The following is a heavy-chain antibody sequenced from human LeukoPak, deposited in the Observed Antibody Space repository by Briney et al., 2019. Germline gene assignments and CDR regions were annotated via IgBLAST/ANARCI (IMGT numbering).Heavy chain of an antibody. V-gene: IGHV4-39*01. CDR3: ARQIVVVPAAIGVAFDI. J-gene: IGHJ3*02. CDR2: IYYSGST. CDR1: GGSISSSSYY. D-gene: IGHD2-2*02. Sequence: PSETLSLTCTVSGGSISSSSYYWGWIRQPPGKGLEWIGSIYYSGSTYYNPSLKSRVTISVDTSKNQFSLKLSSVTAADTAVYYCARQIVVVPAAIGVAFDIWGQGTMVTVSS.